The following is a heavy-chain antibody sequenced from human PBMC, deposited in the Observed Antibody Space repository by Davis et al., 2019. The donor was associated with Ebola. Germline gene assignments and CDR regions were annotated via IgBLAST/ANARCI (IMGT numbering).Heavy chain of an antibody. V-gene: IGHV3-23*01. CDR2: ISGAGYNT. CDR3: AGAWDGNSYFHF. D-gene: IGHD4-23*01. J-gene: IGHJ4*02. Sequence: GESLKISCEASGFPFRNYAMNWVRQGPGQGLEWVSGISGAGYNTYHADSVKGRFTISRDNSKNTLYLQMNSLSADDPAVYYCAGAWDGNSYFHFWGQGTLVTVSS. CDR1: GFPFRNYA.